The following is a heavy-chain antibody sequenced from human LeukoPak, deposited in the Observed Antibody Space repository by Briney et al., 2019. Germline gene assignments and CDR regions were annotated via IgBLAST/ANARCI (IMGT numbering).Heavy chain of an antibody. V-gene: IGHV3-9*01. CDR2: ISWNSGSI. CDR3: AKDYRGYSYEPYYFDY. D-gene: IGHD5-18*01. Sequence: PGGSLRHSCAASGFTFDDYAMHWVRQAPGKGLEWVSGISWNSGSIGYADSVKGRFTISRDNAKNSLYLQMNSLRAEDTALYYCAKDYRGYSYEPYYFDYWGQGTLVTVSS. J-gene: IGHJ4*02. CDR1: GFTFDDYA.